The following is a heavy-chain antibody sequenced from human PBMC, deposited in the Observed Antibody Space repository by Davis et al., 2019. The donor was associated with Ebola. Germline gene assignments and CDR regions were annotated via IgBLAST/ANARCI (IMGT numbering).Heavy chain of an antibody. D-gene: IGHD1-26*01. Sequence: GESLKISCAASGFTFSSYAMSWVRQAPGKGLEWVAVISYDGSNKYYADSVKGRFTISRDNSKNTLYLQMNSLRAEDTAVYYCARDGVGATIVLYYFDYWGQGTLVTVSS. CDR3: ARDGVGATIVLYYFDY. J-gene: IGHJ4*02. CDR1: GFTFSSYA. CDR2: ISYDGSNK. V-gene: IGHV3-30-3*01.